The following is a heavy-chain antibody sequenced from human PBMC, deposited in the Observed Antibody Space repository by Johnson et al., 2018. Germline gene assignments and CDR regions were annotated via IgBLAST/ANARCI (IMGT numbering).Heavy chain of an antibody. CDR2: IRPKVYGGTT. CDR1: GFTFSDYA. D-gene: IGHD4-23*01. V-gene: IGHV3-49*03. Sequence: EVQLLETGGGVVQXGRSXRLXCTASGFTFSDYALSWYRQAPGKGLEWVGLIRPKVYGGTTEYAASLEARFIIPRDDSKNIGYLQMNSLKTEDTAFYYCTRDDYGGKDDAFDIWGQGTMVTVSS. CDR3: TRDDYGGKDDAFDI. J-gene: IGHJ3*02.